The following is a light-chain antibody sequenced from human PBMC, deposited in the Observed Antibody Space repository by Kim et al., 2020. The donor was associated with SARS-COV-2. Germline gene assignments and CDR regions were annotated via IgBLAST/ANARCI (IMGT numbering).Light chain of an antibody. CDR1: SSDVGSYNR. J-gene: IGLJ2*01. CDR3: SSYTSSSTFFVV. Sequence: SVTISCTGTSSDVGSYNRVSWYQQPPGTAPKRMIYEVSNRPSGVPDRFSGSKSGNTASLTISGLQAEDEADYYCSSYTSSSTFFVVFGGGTQLTVL. V-gene: IGLV2-18*02. CDR2: EVS.